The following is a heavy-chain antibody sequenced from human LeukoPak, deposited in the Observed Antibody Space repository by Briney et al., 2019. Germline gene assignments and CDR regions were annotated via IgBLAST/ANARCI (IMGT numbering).Heavy chain of an antibody. D-gene: IGHD1-1*01. J-gene: IGHJ4*02. CDR1: GASFSSSTYY. CDR3: TRTSPGIPLDF. Sequence: SETLSLTCTVSGASFSSSTYYWGWIRQPPGKGLEWIGSIYYSGSTYYNPSLKSRVTMSVDTSKNQFSLKLSFVSAADTAVYYCTRTSPGIPLDFWGQGTLVTVSS. V-gene: IGHV4-39*01. CDR2: IYYSGST.